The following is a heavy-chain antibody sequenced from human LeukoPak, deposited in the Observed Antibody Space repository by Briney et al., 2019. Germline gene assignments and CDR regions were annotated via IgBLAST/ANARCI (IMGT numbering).Heavy chain of an antibody. CDR2: ISGSGDDI. D-gene: IGHD3-22*01. J-gene: IGHJ4*02. CDR3: VIDIRAVGITLYFDY. V-gene: IGHV3-11*01. Sequence: GGSLRLSCAASGFSFSNYYMSWIRQTPGKGLEWLSYISGSGDDIHHADSVKGRFTISRDNARNSLYLQMNSLRAEDTAMHYCVIDIRAVGITLYFDYWGQGILVTVTS. CDR1: GFSFSNYY.